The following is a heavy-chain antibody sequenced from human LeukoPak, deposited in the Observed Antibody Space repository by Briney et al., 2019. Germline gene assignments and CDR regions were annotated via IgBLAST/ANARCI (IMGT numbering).Heavy chain of an antibody. CDR1: GFNCSSYW. V-gene: IGHV3-7*01. CDR3: ARTLAACHTSGYIDY. CDR2: IKEDGSEK. D-gene: IGHD3-22*01. J-gene: IGHJ4*02. Sequence: GGYLRLFCAASGFNCSSYWMSWVRQAPGKGLKWVANIKEDGSEKYYVDSVKGRFTISRDNGKNSLYLQMNSLRAEDTAVYYCARTLAACHTSGYIDYWGQGTLVTVSS.